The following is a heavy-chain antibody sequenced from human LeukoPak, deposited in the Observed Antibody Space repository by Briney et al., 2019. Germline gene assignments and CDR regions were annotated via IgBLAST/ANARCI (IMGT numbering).Heavy chain of an antibody. Sequence: GRSLRLSCAAPGFTFSSYGMHWVRQAPGKGLEWVAVIWYDGSNKYYADSVKGRFTISRDNSKNTLYLQMNSLRAEDTAVYYCARDTRDPGSYYYYYGMDVWGQGTTVTVSS. V-gene: IGHV3-33*01. CDR2: IWYDGSNK. J-gene: IGHJ6*02. D-gene: IGHD1-1*01. CDR3: ARDTRDPGSYYYYYGMDV. CDR1: GFTFSSYG.